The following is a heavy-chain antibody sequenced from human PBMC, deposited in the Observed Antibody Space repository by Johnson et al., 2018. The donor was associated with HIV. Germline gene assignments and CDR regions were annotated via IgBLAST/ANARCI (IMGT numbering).Heavy chain of an antibody. D-gene: IGHD6-13*01. V-gene: IGHV3-11*05. J-gene: IGHJ3*02. CDR1: NFTFKDFY. CDR2: ISGSGFDT. CDR3: ARGKGAAVGLDAFDI. Sequence: QVQLVESGGDLIKPGGSLRLSCAVSNFTFKDFYMSWIRQAPGKGLEWLSYISGSGFDTYYADSVKGRFTISRDNARNSLYLQMNSLRAEDTALYFCARGKGAAVGLDAFDIWGQGIRVTVSS.